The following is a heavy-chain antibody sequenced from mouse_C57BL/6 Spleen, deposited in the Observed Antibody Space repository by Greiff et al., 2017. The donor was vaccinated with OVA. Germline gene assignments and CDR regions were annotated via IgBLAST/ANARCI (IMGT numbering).Heavy chain of an antibody. J-gene: IGHJ3*01. CDR2: ISDGGSYT. CDR1: GFTFSSYA. V-gene: IGHV5-4*01. D-gene: IGHD1-1*01. Sequence: EVQRVESGGGLVKPGGSLKLSCAASGFTFSSYAMSWVRQTPEKRLEWVATISDGGSYTYYPDNVKGRFTISRDNAKNNLYLQMSHLKSEDTAMYYCARALYGTAWFAYWGQGTLVTVSA. CDR3: ARALYGTAWFAY.